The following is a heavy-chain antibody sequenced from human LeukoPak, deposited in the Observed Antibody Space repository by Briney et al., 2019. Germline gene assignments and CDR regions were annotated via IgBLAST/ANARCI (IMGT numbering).Heavy chain of an antibody. CDR1: GGSISSGGYS. J-gene: IGHJ6*02. Sequence: SETLSLTCAVSGGSISSGGYSWSWIRQPPGEGLEWIGYIYRSGSTYYNPSLKSRVTISVDRSKNQFSPKLSSVTAADTAVYYCARFSSQYYYYGMDVWGQGTTVTVSS. CDR2: IYRSGST. CDR3: ARFSSQYYYYGMDV. V-gene: IGHV4-30-2*01.